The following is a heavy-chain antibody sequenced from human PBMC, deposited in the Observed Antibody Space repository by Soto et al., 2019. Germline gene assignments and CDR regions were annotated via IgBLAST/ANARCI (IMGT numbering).Heavy chain of an antibody. CDR3: ASGYCSSTSCPYYYYYGMDV. CDR2: ISSSSSTI. Sequence: GGSLRLSCAASGFTFSSYSMNLVRQAPGKGLEWVSYISSSSSTIYYADSVKGRFTISRDNAKNSLYLQMNSLRDEDTAVYYCASGYCSSTSCPYYYYYGMDVWGQGTTVTVSS. V-gene: IGHV3-48*02. CDR1: GFTFSSYS. J-gene: IGHJ6*02. D-gene: IGHD2-2*01.